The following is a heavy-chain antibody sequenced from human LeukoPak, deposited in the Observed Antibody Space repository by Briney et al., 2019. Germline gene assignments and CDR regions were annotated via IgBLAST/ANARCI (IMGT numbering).Heavy chain of an antibody. J-gene: IGHJ3*02. D-gene: IGHD3-22*01. CDR3: ARERSGSDAFDI. CDR1: GFTFSSYT. CDR2: ITTGDGNT. V-gene: IGHV3-23*01. Sequence: GGSLRLSCTASGFTFSSYTMTWVRQAPGKGLKWVSTITTGDGNTYYADSVKGRFTVSRDDSKNTLYLQMNSLRAEDTAVYYCARERSGSDAFDIWGQGTMVTVSS.